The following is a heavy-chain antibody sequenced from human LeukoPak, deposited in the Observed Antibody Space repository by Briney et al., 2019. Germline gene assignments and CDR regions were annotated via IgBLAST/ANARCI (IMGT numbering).Heavy chain of an antibody. V-gene: IGHV4-34*01. CDR1: GGSFSGYY. CDR3: ARNRHYSSSCERRCWFDP. Sequence: SETLSLTCAVYGGSFSGYYWSWIRQPPGKGLEWIEEINHSGSTNYNPSLKSRVTISVDTSKNQFSLKLSSVTAADTAVYYCARNRHYSSSCERRCWFDPWGQGTLVTVSS. J-gene: IGHJ5*02. D-gene: IGHD6-13*01. CDR2: INHSGST.